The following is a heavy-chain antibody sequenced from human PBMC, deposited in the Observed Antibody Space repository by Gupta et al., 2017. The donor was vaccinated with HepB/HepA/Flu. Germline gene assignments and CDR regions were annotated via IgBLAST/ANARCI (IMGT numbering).Heavy chain of an antibody. D-gene: IGHD3-3*01. CDR3: GAWAGYFDSWSGPLDY. V-gene: IGHV1-2*02. J-gene: IGHJ4*02. CDR2: INPKSGAT. CDR1: GNTFTAHS. Sequence: VQLVQSGADVTKPGDSVKVSCKASGNTFTAHSIHWVRQAPGQGLEWMGWINPKSGATNYAQKFQGRLTMTGDTSINTAYLELSSLTSDDTAVYYCGAWAGYFDSWSGPLDYWGQGALVTVSS.